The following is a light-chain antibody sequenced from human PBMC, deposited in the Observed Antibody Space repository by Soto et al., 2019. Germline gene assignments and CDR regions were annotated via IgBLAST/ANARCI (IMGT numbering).Light chain of an antibody. Sequence: QSALTQPPSVSAAPGQRVTISCTGSSSNIGAGYEAHWYQQVPGTAPKLLIYENNNRPSGVPDRFSGSKSGTSASLAITGLQAEDEAEYYCQSYDSSLSGYVFGTGTKLDRP. V-gene: IGLV1-40*01. CDR2: ENN. J-gene: IGLJ1*01. CDR3: QSYDSSLSGYV. CDR1: SSNIGAGYE.